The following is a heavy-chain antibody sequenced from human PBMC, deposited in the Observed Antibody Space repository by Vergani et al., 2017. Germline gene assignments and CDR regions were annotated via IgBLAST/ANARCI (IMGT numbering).Heavy chain of an antibody. CDR3: ARDAGYSGYPQLIVNYFDY. D-gene: IGHD5-12*01. CDR1: GFTFSSYA. J-gene: IGHJ4*02. CDR2: ISYDGSNK. Sequence: QVQLVESGGGVVQPGGSLRLSCAASGFTFSSYAMHWVRQAPGKGLEWVAVISYDGSNKYYADSVKGRVTISRDNSKNTLYLQMNSLRAEDTAVYYCARDAGYSGYPQLIVNYFDYWGQGTLVTVSS. V-gene: IGHV3-30*01.